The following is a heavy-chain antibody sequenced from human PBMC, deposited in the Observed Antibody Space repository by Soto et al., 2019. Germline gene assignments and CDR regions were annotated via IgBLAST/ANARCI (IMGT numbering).Heavy chain of an antibody. V-gene: IGHV4-59*01. D-gene: IGHD3-16*02. Sequence: PSETLSLTCTVSGGSISSYYWSWIRQPPGKGLEWIGYIYYSGSTNYNPSLKSRVTISVDTSKNQFSLKLSSVTAADTAVYYCARAYSYYDYVWGSYRPRGFDPWGQGTLVTVSS. CDR3: ARAYSYYDYVWGSYRPRGFDP. J-gene: IGHJ5*02. CDR1: GGSISSYY. CDR2: IYYSGST.